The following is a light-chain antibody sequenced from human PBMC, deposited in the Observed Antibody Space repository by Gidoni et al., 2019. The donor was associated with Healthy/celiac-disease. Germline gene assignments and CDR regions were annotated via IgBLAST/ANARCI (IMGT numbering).Light chain of an antibody. CDR3: QQYDKLPYT. CDR1: QDISNY. Sequence: DIQMTQSPSSLSASVGDRVTITCQASQDISNYLNWHQQKPEKAPKLLIDAATNLETRVPSRFSGSGAGTDTTFTSSSVQAEDIATYYCQQYDKLPYTFGQGTKLEIK. CDR2: AAT. J-gene: IGKJ2*01. V-gene: IGKV1-33*01.